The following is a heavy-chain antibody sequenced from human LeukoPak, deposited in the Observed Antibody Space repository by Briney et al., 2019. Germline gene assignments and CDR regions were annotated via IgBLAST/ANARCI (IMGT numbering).Heavy chain of an antibody. CDR1: GFTFSSYE. CDR3: ASFYDSTDY. J-gene: IGHJ4*02. D-gene: IGHD3-22*01. V-gene: IGHV3-48*03. Sequence: PGGSLRLSCAAYGFTFSSYEMNWVRQAPGKGLEWVSYISSSGSTIYYADSVKGRFTISRDNAKNSLYLLMNSLRAEDTAVYYCASFYDSTDYWGQGTLVTVSS. CDR2: ISSSGSTI.